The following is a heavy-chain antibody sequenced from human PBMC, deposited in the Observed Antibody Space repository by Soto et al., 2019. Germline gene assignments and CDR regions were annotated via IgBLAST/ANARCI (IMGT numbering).Heavy chain of an antibody. D-gene: IGHD3-22*01. J-gene: IGHJ1*01. V-gene: IGHV1-2*02. Sequence: ASVKVSCKSSGYTFTGYYMHWVRQAPGQGLEWMGWINPNSGGTNYAQKFQGRVTMTRDTSISTAYMELSRLRSDDTAVYYCARGSSGYYKFQHWGQGTLVTVSS. CDR2: INPNSGGT. CDR3: ARGSSGYYKFQH. CDR1: GYTFTGYY.